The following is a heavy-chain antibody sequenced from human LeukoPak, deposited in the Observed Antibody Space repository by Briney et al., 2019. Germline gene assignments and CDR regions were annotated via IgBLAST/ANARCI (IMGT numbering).Heavy chain of an antibody. V-gene: IGHV4-34*01. Sequence: SETLSLTCAVYGGSFSGYYWSWIRQPPGKGLEWIGEINHSGSTNYNPSLKSRVTISVDTPKNQFSLKLSSLTAAATAVYYCARGGRGSCINGECSRRHYNWFDPGAREPWSPSPQ. CDR1: GGSFSGYY. CDR2: INHSGST. D-gene: IGHD2-8*01. CDR3: ARGGRGSCINGECSRRHYNWFDP. J-gene: IGHJ5*02.